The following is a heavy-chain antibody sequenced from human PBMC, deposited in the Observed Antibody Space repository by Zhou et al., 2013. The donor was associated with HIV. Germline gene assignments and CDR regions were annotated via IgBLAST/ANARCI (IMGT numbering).Heavy chain of an antibody. J-gene: IGHJ5*02. Sequence: QVQLVQSGAEVKKPGSSVKVSCKASGGTFSSYAISWVRQAPGQGLEWMGRIIPILGIANYAQKFQGRVTITADKSTSTAYMELSSLRSEDTAVYYCARGAYYDSSGYRPYNWFDPWGQGTLVTVSS. CDR2: IIPILGIA. D-gene: IGHD3-22*01. CDR1: GGTFSSYA. V-gene: IGHV1-69*04. CDR3: ARGAYYDSSGYRPYNWFDP.